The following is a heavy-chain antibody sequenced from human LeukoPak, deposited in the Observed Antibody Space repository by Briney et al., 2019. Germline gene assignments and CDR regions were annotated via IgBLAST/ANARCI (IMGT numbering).Heavy chain of an antibody. Sequence: GGSLRLSCVASGFTFNTFAMSWVRQAPGTGLEWVSAISATGGDTYYADSVKGRFTISRDNSKKTLYLQMNSLTAEDTAMYYCAKTGGDYRKYYFDSWGRGILVTVSS. CDR3: AKTGGDYRKYYFDS. CDR2: ISATGGDT. V-gene: IGHV3-23*01. D-gene: IGHD4-17*01. CDR1: GFTFNTFA. J-gene: IGHJ4*02.